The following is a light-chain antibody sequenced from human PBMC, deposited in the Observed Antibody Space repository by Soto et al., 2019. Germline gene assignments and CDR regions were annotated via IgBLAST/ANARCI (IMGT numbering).Light chain of an antibody. CDR2: EVS. CDR1: SSDIGGYKY. CDR3: ASYTSSSTSVV. J-gene: IGLJ2*01. Sequence: QSALTQPASVSGSPGQSITISCTGTSSDIGGYKYVSWYQQHPDKAPKLIIFEVSNRPSGSSSRFSGSKSGNTASLTISGRQDEDEADYYCASYTSSSTSVVFGRGTKVTVL. V-gene: IGLV2-14*01.